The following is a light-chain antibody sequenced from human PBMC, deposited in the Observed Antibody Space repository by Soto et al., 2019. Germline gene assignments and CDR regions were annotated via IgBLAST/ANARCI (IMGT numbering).Light chain of an antibody. CDR3: SSYTSSRTYV. J-gene: IGLJ1*01. CDR2: EVS. Sequence: QSALTQPASVSGSPGQSITISCTGTSSDVGGYNYVSWYQQHPGKAPKLMIYEVSNRPSGVSNRFSGSKSGNTASLTISGLQGEDEADYYCSSYTSSRTYVFGTGTKVTVL. CDR1: SSDVGGYNY. V-gene: IGLV2-14*01.